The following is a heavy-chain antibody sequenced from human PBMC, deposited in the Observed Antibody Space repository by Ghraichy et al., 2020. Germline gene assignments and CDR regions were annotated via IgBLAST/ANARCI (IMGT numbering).Heavy chain of an antibody. Sequence: GESLNISCAASGFTFSSYSMNWVRQAPGKGLEWVSYISSSSTIYYADSVKGRFTISRDNAKNSLYLQMNSLRDEDTAVYYCARDQDYDILTGYWRGYYYGMDVWGQGTTVTVSS. V-gene: IGHV3-48*02. J-gene: IGHJ6*02. CDR2: ISSSSTI. D-gene: IGHD3-9*01. CDR3: ARDQDYDILTGYWRGYYYGMDV. CDR1: GFTFSSYS.